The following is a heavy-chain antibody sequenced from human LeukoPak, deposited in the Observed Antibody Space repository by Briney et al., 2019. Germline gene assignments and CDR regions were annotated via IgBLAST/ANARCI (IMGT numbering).Heavy chain of an antibody. Sequence: GGSLRLSCAASGFTFSSYSMNWVRQAPGKGLEWVSYISSSSGTIYYADSVKGRFTISRDNAKNSLYLQMNSLRDEDTAVYYCARVPYSSSHTYYYYMDVWGKGTTVTVSS. CDR2: ISSSSGTI. V-gene: IGHV3-48*02. CDR3: ARVPYSSSHTYYYYMDV. CDR1: GFTFSSYS. D-gene: IGHD6-6*01. J-gene: IGHJ6*03.